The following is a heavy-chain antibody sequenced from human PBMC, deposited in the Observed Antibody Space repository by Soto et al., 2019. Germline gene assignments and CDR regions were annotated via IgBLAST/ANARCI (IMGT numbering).Heavy chain of an antibody. D-gene: IGHD5-12*01. V-gene: IGHV1-69*13. CDR3: ARGRGYSGDDHYYYFDMDV. J-gene: IGHJ6*02. CDR2: SIPIFGTA. CDR1: GGTFNNYP. Sequence: SVKVSFKASGGTFNNYPITWLRQAPGEGLEWMGGSIPIFGTANYAQKFQGRVTISVDESTSTAYMELSSLRSEDTAVYYCARGRGYSGDDHYYYFDMDVWGQGTTVTVSS.